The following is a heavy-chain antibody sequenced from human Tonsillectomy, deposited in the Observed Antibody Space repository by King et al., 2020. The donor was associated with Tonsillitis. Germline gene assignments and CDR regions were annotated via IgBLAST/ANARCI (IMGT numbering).Heavy chain of an antibody. Sequence: VQLQESGPGLVKPSETLSLTCTVSGGSISSCYWSWIRQPPGKGLEWIGYIYYSGSTNYNPSLKSRVTISVDTSKNQFSLKLSSVTAADTAVYYCARGVGVGGPIGARFDYWGQGTLVTVSS. CDR1: GGSISSCY. CDR3: ARGVGVGGPIGARFDY. CDR2: IYYSGST. J-gene: IGHJ4*02. D-gene: IGHD4-23*01. V-gene: IGHV4-59*01.